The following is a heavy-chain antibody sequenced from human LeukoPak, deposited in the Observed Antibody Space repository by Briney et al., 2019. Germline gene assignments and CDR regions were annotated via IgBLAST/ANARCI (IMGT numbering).Heavy chain of an antibody. V-gene: IGHV1-69*13. Sequence: SVKVSCKASGGTFSGYAISWVRQAPGQGLEWMGGIIPIFGTANHAQKFQGRVTITADESTSTAYTELSSLRSEDTAVYYCARDTGYCSGGSCYSLSYWGQGTLVTVSS. D-gene: IGHD2-15*01. J-gene: IGHJ4*02. CDR2: IIPIFGTA. CDR1: GGTFSGYA. CDR3: ARDTGYCSGGSCYSLSY.